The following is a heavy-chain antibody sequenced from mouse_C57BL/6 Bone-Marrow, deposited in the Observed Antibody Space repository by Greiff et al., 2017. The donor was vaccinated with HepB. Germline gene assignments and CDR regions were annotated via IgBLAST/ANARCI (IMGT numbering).Heavy chain of an antibody. J-gene: IGHJ2*01. CDR3: ANYGSYYFDY. CDR1: GYTFTSYW. CDR2: IYPRSGNT. Sequence: QVQLQQPGTELVKPGASVKLSCKASGYTFTSYWMHWVKQRPGQGLEWIGEIYPRSGNTYYNEKFKGKATLTADKSSSTAYMELRSLTSEDSAVYFCANYGSYYFDYWGQGTTLTVSS. V-gene: IGHV1-53*01. D-gene: IGHD1-1*01.